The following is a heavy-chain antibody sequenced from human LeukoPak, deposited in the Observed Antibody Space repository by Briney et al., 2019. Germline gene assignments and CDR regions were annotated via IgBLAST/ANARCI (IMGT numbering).Heavy chain of an antibody. J-gene: IGHJ4*02. V-gene: IGHV1-24*01. Sequence: ASVKVSCKVSGYTLTELSMHWVRQAPGKGLEWMGGFDPEDGETIYAQKFQGRVTMTEDTSTDTAYMELSSLRSEDTAVYYCARDSGLGYYDSSGYYYVSWGQGTLVTVSS. CDR1: GYTLTELS. D-gene: IGHD3-22*01. CDR3: ARDSGLGYYDSSGYYYVS. CDR2: FDPEDGET.